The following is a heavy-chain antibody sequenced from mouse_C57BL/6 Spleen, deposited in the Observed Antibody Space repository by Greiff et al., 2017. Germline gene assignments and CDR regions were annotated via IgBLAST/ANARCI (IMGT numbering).Heavy chain of an antibody. CDR2: IRNKANGYTT. CDR3: ARYGSGSSSPFYLYFDV. J-gene: IGHJ1*03. D-gene: IGHD1-1*01. V-gene: IGHV7-3*01. CDR1: GFTFTDYY. Sequence: EVMLVESGGGLVQPGGSLSLSCAASGFTFTDYYMSWVRQPPGKALEWLGFIRNKANGYTTEYSASVKGRFTISRDNSQSILYLQMNALRAEDSATYYCARYGSGSSSPFYLYFDVWGTGTTVTVSS.